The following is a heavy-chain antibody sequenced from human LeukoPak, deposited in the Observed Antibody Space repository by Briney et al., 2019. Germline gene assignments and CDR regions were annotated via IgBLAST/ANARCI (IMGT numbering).Heavy chain of an antibody. CDR3: AKEIDTLGTNAFDI. J-gene: IGHJ3*02. Sequence: PGVSLRLSCAASGFTFSVYPMHWGRQAPGKGLEWVSLINEDGGKTFYADSVRGRFTISRDNSKNSLYLQMNSLITEDTALYYCAKEIDTLGTNAFDIWGQGTIVTVSS. D-gene: IGHD2-15*01. CDR2: INEDGGKT. V-gene: IGHV3-43*02. CDR1: GFTFSVYP.